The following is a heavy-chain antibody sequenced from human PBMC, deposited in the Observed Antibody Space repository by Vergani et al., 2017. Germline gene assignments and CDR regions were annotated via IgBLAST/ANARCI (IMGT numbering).Heavy chain of an antibody. CDR3: ARQGCSSTSCYDPTNYGMDV. J-gene: IGHJ6*02. D-gene: IGHD2-2*01. Sequence: VQLVQSGAEVKKPGESLKISCKGSGYSFTSYWIGWVRQMPGKGLEWMGIIYPGDSDTRYSPSFQGQVTISADKSISTAYLQWSSLKASDTAMYYCARQGCSSTSCYDPTNYGMDVWGQGTTVTVSS. CDR1: GYSFTSYW. V-gene: IGHV5-51*01. CDR2: IYPGDSDT.